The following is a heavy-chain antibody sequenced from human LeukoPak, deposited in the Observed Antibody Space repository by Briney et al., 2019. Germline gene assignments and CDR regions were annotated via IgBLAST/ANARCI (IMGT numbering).Heavy chain of an antibody. J-gene: IGHJ6*02. D-gene: IGHD2-2*01. CDR2: ISAYNGNT. CDR3: ARDRVCSSTSCYYYYGMDV. V-gene: IGHV1-18*01. CDR1: GYTFTSYG. Sequence: ASVKVSCKASGYTFTSYGISWVRQAPGQELEWMGWISAYNGNTNYAQKLQGRVTMTTDTSTSTAYMELRSLRSDDTAVYYCARDRVCSSTSCYYYYGMDVWGQGTTVTVSS.